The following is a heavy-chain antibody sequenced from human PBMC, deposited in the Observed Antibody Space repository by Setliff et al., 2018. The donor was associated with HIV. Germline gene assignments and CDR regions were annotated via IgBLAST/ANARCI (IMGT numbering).Heavy chain of an antibody. CDR1: GGSISSSSYY. CDR3: ARKATITEGDWFDP. CDR2: IYYSGST. J-gene: IGHJ5*02. D-gene: IGHD5-12*01. V-gene: IGHV4-39*07. Sequence: SETLSLTCTVSGGSISSSSYYWGWIRQPPGKGLEWIGNIYYSGSTYYNPSLKSRVTISVDTSKNQFSLKLSSVTAADTAVYYCARKATITEGDWFDPWGQGALVTVSS.